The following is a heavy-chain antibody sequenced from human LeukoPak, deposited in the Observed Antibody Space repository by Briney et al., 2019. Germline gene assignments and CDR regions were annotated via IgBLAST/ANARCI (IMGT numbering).Heavy chain of an antibody. V-gene: IGHV5-51*01. CDR3: ARQGSGYDSGDYYYYGMDV. D-gene: IGHD5-12*01. CDR2: IYPGDSDT. Sequence: GESLKISCKGSGYSFTSYWIGWVRQMPGKGLEWMGIIYPGDSDTRYSPSFQGQVTISADKSISTAYLQWSSLKASDTAMYYCARQGSGYDSGDYYYYGMDVWGQGTTVTVSS. J-gene: IGHJ6*02. CDR1: GYSFTSYW.